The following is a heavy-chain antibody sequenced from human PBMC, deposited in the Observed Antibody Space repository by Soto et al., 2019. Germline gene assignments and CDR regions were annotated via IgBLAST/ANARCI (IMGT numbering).Heavy chain of an antibody. CDR1: GFTFSSYA. J-gene: IGHJ5*02. CDR3: AKSITISPNWFDP. D-gene: IGHD3-3*01. V-gene: IGHV3-23*01. CDR2: INDSGGST. Sequence: GGSLRLSCAASGFTFSSYAMNWVRQAPGKGLEWVSTINDSGGSTYYADSVKGRFTISRDNSMNTLYLQMNSLRAEDTAVYYCAKSITISPNWFDPWGQGTLVTVSS.